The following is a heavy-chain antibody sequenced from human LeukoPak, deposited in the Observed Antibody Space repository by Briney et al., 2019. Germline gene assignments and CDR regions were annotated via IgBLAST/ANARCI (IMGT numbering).Heavy chain of an antibody. V-gene: IGHV1-18*01. CDR3: ARTSSSGLVGGYFFDY. J-gene: IGHJ4*02. CDR1: GYTFTNYG. D-gene: IGHD6-19*01. CDR2: ISANNGNR. Sequence: ASVKVSCKASGYTFTNYGISWVRQAPGQGGEWMGWISANNGNRNYTLKLQDRVSITTDTSTRTEYMEVRSLRSDDTAVYYCARTSSSGLVGGYFFDYWGQGTLVTVSS.